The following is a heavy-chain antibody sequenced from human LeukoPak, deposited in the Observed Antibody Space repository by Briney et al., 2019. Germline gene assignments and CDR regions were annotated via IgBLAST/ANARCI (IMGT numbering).Heavy chain of an antibody. CDR2: VNHSGST. CDR3: ARAAYCSSTNCYGFDY. CDR1: GGSFSAFY. D-gene: IGHD2-2*01. J-gene: IGHJ4*02. V-gene: IGHV4-34*01. Sequence: SETLSLTCSVYGGSFSAFYWNWIRQPPGKGLEWVGEVNHSGSTYYNPSLKSRVTFSVDTSKKQFSLKLTSVTAADTAVYYCARAAYCSSTNCYGFDYWGQGTLVTVSS.